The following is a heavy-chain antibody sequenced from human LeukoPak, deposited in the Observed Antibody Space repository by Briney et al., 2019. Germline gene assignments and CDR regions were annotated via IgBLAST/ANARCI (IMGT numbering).Heavy chain of an antibody. J-gene: IGHJ5*02. CDR1: GGSISGYY. CDR3: VKDNGRWFDP. Sequence: SETLSLTCTVSGGSISGYYWSWIRQPPGKGLEWIGYIYYSGSTNYNPSLKSRVTISIDPSKNQFSLKLSSVTAADTAIYYCVKDNGRWFDPWGQGTLVIVSS. V-gene: IGHV4-59*01. CDR2: IYYSGST. D-gene: IGHD1-26*01.